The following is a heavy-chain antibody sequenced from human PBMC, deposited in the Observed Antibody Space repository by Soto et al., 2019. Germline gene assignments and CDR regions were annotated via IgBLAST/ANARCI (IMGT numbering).Heavy chain of an antibody. CDR2: ISWDGGST. Sequence: EVQLVESGGVVVQPGGSLRLSCAASGFTFDDYTMHWVRQAPGKGLEWVSLISWDGGSTYYADSVKGRFTISRDNSKNSLYLQMNSLRTEDTALYYCAKDRWGVAARPFGFRQAAGGMDVWGQGTTVTVSS. CDR1: GFTFDDYT. CDR3: AKDRWGVAARPFGFRQAAGGMDV. V-gene: IGHV3-43*01. J-gene: IGHJ6*02. D-gene: IGHD6-6*01.